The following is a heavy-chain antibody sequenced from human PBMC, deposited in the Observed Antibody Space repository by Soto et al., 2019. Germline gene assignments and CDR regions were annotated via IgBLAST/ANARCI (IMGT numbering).Heavy chain of an antibody. J-gene: IGHJ5*02. CDR2: IASDGSNK. V-gene: IGHV3-30*04. CDR1: GFSISRSA. Sequence: QVQLVESGGGVVQPGRSLRLSCAASGFSISRSAMHWVRQAPGKGQEWVAVIASDGSNKWYADSAKGRFTISRDNSKNTLYLHMTSLRGEDTAVYYCARDLQAVTDHVNWFAPWGQGTLVTVSS. CDR3: ARDLQAVTDHVNWFAP.